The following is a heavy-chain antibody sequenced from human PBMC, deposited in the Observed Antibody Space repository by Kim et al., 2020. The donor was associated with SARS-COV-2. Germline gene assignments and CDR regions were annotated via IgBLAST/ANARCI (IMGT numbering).Heavy chain of an antibody. V-gene: IGHV4-39*01. Sequence: SETLSHTCTVSGCSISSSSYYWGWIRQPPGKGLECIGSSFYSGCTYYNPSLKSRVTISVDTSKNQFSLKLSSVTAADTAVYYCARHPGGTIFGVVIISPSFDYWGQGTLVTVSS. CDR1: GCSISSSSYY. CDR2: SFYSGCT. J-gene: IGHJ4*02. D-gene: IGHD3-3*01. CDR3: ARHPGGTIFGVVIISPSFDY.